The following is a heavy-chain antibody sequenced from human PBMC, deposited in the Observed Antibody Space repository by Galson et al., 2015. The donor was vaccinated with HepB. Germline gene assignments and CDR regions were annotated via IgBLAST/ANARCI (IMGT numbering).Heavy chain of an antibody. D-gene: IGHD2-15*01. CDR3: ARVQTRAFDSMEGARFDP. CDR2: IYYSGST. CDR1: GGSVSSGSYY. Sequence: TLSLTCTVSGGSVSSGSYYWSWIRQPPGKGLEWIGYIYYSGSTNYNPSLKSRVTISVDTSKNQFSLKLSSVTAADTAVYYCARVQTRAFDSMEGARFDPWGQGTLVTVSS. V-gene: IGHV4-61*01. J-gene: IGHJ5*02.